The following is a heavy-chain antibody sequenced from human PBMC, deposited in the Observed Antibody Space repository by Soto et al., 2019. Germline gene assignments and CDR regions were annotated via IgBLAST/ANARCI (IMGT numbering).Heavy chain of an antibody. CDR3: ATDGVRPYCCGGSCSSSYYYYGMDV. CDR2: IIPIFGTA. Sequence: GASVKVSCKASGGTFSSYAISWVRQAPGQGLEWMGGIIPIFGTANYAQKFQGRVTITADESTSTAYMELSSLRSEDTAVYYCATDGVRPYCCGGSCSSSYYYYGMDVWGQGTTVTVSS. V-gene: IGHV1-69*13. J-gene: IGHJ6*02. D-gene: IGHD2-15*01. CDR1: GGTFSSYA.